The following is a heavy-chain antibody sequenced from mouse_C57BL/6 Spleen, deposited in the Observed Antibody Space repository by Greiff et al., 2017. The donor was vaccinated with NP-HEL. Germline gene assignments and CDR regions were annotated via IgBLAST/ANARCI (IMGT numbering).Heavy chain of an antibody. Sequence: QFPLHPPVASLVRPVTSLTLSCTASVYPFPSYWLPFVNPMPVPGLEWIGVIDPSDSYTNYNQKFKGKATLTVDTSSSTAYMQLSSLTSEDSAVYYCARGRGLDYWGQGTTLTVSS. CDR2: IDPSDSYT. CDR1: VYPFPSYW. V-gene: IGHV1-59*01. CDR3: ARGRGLDY. J-gene: IGHJ2*01.